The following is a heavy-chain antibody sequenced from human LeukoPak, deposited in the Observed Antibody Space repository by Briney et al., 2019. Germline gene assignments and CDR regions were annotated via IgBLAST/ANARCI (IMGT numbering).Heavy chain of an antibody. CDR1: GGSFSGYY. J-gene: IGHJ5*02. CDR2: INHSGST. Sequence: SETLSLTCAVYGGSFSGYYWSWIRQPPGKGLEWIGEINHSGSTNYNPSLKSRVTISVDTSKNQFSLKLSSVTAADTAVYYCAGQDIVVVPAAIGDNNWFDPWGQGALVTVSS. V-gene: IGHV4-34*01. CDR3: AGQDIVVVPAAIGDNNWFDP. D-gene: IGHD2-2*02.